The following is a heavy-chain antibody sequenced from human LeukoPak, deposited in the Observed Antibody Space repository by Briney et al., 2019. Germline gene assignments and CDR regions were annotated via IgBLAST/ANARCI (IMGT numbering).Heavy chain of an antibody. D-gene: IGHD2-15*01. V-gene: IGHV4-4*07. CDR1: GGSIGTDY. CDR3: ARHCRYGGLDY. Sequence: SETLSLTCTVSGGSIGTDYWSWIRQPAGKGLEWIGRIYTTGSTNYNPSLISRITMSVDTSKNQFSLKLSSVTAADTAVYYCARHCRYGGLDYWGQGALVTVSS. CDR2: IYTTGST. J-gene: IGHJ4*02.